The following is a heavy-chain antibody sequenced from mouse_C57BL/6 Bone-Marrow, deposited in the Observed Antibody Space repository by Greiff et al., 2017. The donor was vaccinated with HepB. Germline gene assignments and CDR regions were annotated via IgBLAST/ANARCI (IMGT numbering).Heavy chain of an antibody. V-gene: IGHV8-8*01. CDR2: IWWDDDK. Sequence: VKLVESGPGILQPSQTLSLTCSFSGFSLSTFGMGVGWIRQPSGKGLEWLAHIWWDDDKYYNPALKSRLTISKDTSKNQVFLKIANVDTADTATYYCARAPAYGSSYGWFAYWGQGTLVTVSA. J-gene: IGHJ3*01. D-gene: IGHD1-1*01. CDR3: ARAPAYGSSYGWFAY. CDR1: GFSLSTFGMG.